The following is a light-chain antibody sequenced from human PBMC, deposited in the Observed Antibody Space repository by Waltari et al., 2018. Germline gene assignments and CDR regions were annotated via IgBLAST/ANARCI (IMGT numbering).Light chain of an antibody. Sequence: QSALTQPASVSGSPGQSITISCTGISSDVGGYNSVSWYNYVSWYQQHPGKAPKLMMYEVSKRPSGVSNLYSGSKSDNTAALTISGLQAEDEADYYCTSYVSSSTAVCGGGTKVTVL. V-gene: IGLV2-14*01. CDR3: TSYVSSSTAV. CDR2: EVS. CDR1: SSDVGGYNS. J-gene: IGLJ2*01.